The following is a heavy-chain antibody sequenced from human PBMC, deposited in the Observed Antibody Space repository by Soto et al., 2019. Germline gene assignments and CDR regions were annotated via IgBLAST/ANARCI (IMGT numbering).Heavy chain of an antibody. Sequence: QVQLVQSGTEGKKPGSTVKVSCKASGVAFGTYTITWMRQAPGQGLEWMGGIIPRSATSNYAQRFQGRVTFTADESTRTAYMELSSLRPEVTAVYYCAREGLVLVPTTVNSDYYYYAMDVWGQGTTVTVSS. J-gene: IGHJ6*02. CDR2: IIPRSATS. CDR1: GVAFGTYT. V-gene: IGHV1-69*12. D-gene: IGHD2-15*01. CDR3: AREGLVLVPTTVNSDYYYYAMDV.